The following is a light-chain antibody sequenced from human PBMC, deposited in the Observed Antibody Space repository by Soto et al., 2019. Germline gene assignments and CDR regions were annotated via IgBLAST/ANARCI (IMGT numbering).Light chain of an antibody. CDR1: QSISSW. CDR2: DAS. CDR3: LHFNNFPLT. J-gene: IGKJ4*01. Sequence: DIQMTQSPSTLSASVGDRVTITCRASQSISSWLAWYQQKPGKAPKLLIYDASSLESGVPSRFSGSGSGTDFTLTINSLQPEDFATYYCLHFNNFPLTFGGGTKVDIK. V-gene: IGKV1-5*01.